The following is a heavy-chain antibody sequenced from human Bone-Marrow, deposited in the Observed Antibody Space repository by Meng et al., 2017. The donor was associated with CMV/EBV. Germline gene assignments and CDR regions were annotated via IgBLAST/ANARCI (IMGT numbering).Heavy chain of an antibody. J-gene: IGHJ1*01. D-gene: IGHD2-2*01. V-gene: IGHV3-23*01. Sequence: LSCAGSGLIFSSSAMSWVRQAPGKGLEWVSGNTGSGASTYYADSVKGRFTISRDNSKNTLYLQMNNLRAEDTALYYCAKGLVPGPDSWGQGTLVTVSS. CDR3: AKGLVPGPDS. CDR1: GLIFSSSA. CDR2: NTGSGAST.